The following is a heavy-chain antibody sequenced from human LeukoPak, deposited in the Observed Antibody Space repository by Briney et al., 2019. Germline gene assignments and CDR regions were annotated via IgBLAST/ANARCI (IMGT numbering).Heavy chain of an antibody. CDR3: AREWMSSKVIWFDP. Sequence: GASVKVSCKASGYTFTGYYMHWVRQAPGQGLEWMGRINPNSGDTNYAQKLQGRVTMTTDTSTSTAYMELSSLRSEDTAVYYCAREWMSSKVIWFDPWGQGTLVTVSS. V-gene: IGHV1-2*06. J-gene: IGHJ5*02. D-gene: IGHD5-18*01. CDR1: GYTFTGYY. CDR2: INPNSGDT.